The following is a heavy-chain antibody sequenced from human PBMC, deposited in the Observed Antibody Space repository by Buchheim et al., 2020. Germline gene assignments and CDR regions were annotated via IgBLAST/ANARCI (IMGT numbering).Heavy chain of an antibody. J-gene: IGHJ4*02. V-gene: IGHV2-70*04. D-gene: IGHD6-19*01. CDR2: IDWDDDK. Sequence: QVTLKETGPALVNPTQTLTLTCTFSGFSLSLNGMRVSWIRQPPGKALESLARIDWDDDKFYSTSLRTRLTISKDTSKNQVVLTMTNMDPVDTGTYYCARMTAVGGPDYWGQGAL. CDR1: GFSLSLNGMR. CDR3: ARMTAVGGPDY.